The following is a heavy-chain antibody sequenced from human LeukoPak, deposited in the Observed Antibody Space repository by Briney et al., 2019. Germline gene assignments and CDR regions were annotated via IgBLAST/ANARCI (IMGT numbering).Heavy chain of an antibody. V-gene: IGHV4-59*08. CDR3: ARLDCISKTCYNY. J-gene: IGHJ4*02. CDR1: GHSISTDY. Sequence: SETLSLTCTVSGHSISTDYWSWIRQSPGKGLEWIGYINYTGNSEYNPSLKSRVTISVDRSKNQLSLKMRSVTAADTAVYYCARLDCISKTCYNYWALGALVTVSS. CDR2: INYTGNS. D-gene: IGHD2-21*01.